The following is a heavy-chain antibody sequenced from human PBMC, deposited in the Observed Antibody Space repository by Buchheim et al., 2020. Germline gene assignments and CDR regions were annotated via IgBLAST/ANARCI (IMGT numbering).Heavy chain of an antibody. J-gene: IGHJ4*02. CDR2: INHSGST. Sequence: QVQLQQWGAGLLKPSETLSLTCAVYGGSFSGYYWSWIRQPPGMGLEWIGEINHSGSTNYNPSLKSRVTISVDTSKNQFSLKLSSVTAADTAVYYCARRRRATVTLLHRSDSTPYFDYWGQGTL. D-gene: IGHD4-11*01. V-gene: IGHV4-34*01. CDR3: ARRRRATVTLLHRSDSTPYFDY. CDR1: GGSFSGYY.